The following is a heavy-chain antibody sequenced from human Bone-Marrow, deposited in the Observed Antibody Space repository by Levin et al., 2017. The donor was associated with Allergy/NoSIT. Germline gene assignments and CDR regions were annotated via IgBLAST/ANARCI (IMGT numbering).Heavy chain of an antibody. CDR3: AKVYYDYVWGTYRDALDAFHV. J-gene: IGHJ3*01. V-gene: IGHV3-30*18. D-gene: IGHD3-16*02. CDR2: ISYDGINK. Sequence: GGSLRLSCAVSGFSFRFFGMHWVRQAPGKGLEWVSFISYDGINKYYADSVKGRFTISRDNSKNTLYLQMNSLRAEDTAIYYCAKVYYDYVWGTYRDALDAFHVWGQGTMVTVSS. CDR1: GFSFRFFG.